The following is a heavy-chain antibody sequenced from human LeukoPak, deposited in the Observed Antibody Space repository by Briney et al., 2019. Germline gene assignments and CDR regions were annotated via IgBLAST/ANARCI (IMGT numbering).Heavy chain of an antibody. CDR1: GGSISSGGYY. CDR2: IYYSGST. D-gene: IGHD6-19*01. V-gene: IGHV4-31*03. J-gene: IGHJ4*02. CDR3: ARTNSSGWYFDY. Sequence: SETLSLTCTVSGGSISSGGYYWSWIRQHPGKGLEWIGYIYYSGSTYYNPSLKSRVTISVDTSKNQFSLKLSSVTAADTAVYYCARTNSSGWYFDYWGQGTLVTVSS.